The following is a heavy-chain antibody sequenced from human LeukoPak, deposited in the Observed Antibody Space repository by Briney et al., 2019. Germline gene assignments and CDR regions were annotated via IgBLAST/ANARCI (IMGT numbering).Heavy chain of an antibody. J-gene: IGHJ4*02. CDR2: IYPGDSDT. Sequence: GESLKISCKGSGYSFTSFWIAWVRQMPGKGLECMGIIYPGDSDTRYSPSFQGQVTISADKSISTAYLQWRSLKVSDSAMYYCARLTAVVTFDYWGQGTLVTVSS. D-gene: IGHD4-23*01. V-gene: IGHV5-51*01. CDR1: GYSFTSFW. CDR3: ARLTAVVTFDY.